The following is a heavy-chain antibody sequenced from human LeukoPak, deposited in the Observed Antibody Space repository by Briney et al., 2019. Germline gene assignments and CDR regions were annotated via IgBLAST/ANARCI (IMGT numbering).Heavy chain of an antibody. CDR3: ARHRSGAYSYGVLDY. J-gene: IGHJ4*02. Sequence: SETLSLTCTVSGGSISSSSYHWGWIRQPPGKGLEWIGSIYYSGNTYYNPSLKSRVTTSVDTSKNQFSLKLSSDTAAYPAVYYCARHRSGAYSYGVLDYWGQGTLVTVSS. CDR1: GGSISSSSYH. CDR2: IYYSGNT. D-gene: IGHD5-18*01. V-gene: IGHV4-39*01.